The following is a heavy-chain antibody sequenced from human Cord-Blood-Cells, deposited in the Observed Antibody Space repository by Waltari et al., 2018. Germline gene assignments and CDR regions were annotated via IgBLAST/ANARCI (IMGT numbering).Heavy chain of an antibody. CDR3: ATRFTIFGVVISPDY. J-gene: IGHJ4*02. CDR1: GGSFSGYY. V-gene: IGHV4-34*01. D-gene: IGHD3-3*01. Sequence: QVQLQQWGAGLLTPSETLSLTCAVYGGSFSGYYWRWIRQPPGKGLEWIGEINHSGSTNYNPSLKSRVTISVDTSKNQFSLKLSSVTAADTAVYYCATRFTIFGVVISPDYWGQGTLVTVSS. CDR2: INHSGST.